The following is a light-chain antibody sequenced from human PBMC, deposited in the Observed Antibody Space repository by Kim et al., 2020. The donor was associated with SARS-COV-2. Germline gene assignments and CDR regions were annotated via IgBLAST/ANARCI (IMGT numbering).Light chain of an antibody. CDR3: QYHSNSPLT. V-gene: IGKV1-9*01. CDR2: SAS. Sequence: IQLTQSPSSLSASVGDRVTITCRASQGIRSFLAWYQQKPGLAPKVLIYSASTLQSGVPSRFSGSGSGTDFTLTISSLHPDDFATYYYQYHSNSPLTFGGGTKVDIK. CDR1: QGIRSF. J-gene: IGKJ4*01.